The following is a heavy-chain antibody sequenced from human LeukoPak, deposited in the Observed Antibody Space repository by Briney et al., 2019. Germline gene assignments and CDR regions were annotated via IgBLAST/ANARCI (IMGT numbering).Heavy chain of an antibody. V-gene: IGHV4-59*01. Sequence: PSETLSLTCTVSGGSISSYYWSWIRQPPGKGLEWIGYIYYSGSTNYNPPHKSRVTISVDTSKNQFSLKLNSVTAADTAVYYCARYVWGSYPTFEDYWGQGTLVTVSS. CDR1: GGSISSYY. J-gene: IGHJ4*02. CDR2: IYYSGST. CDR3: ARYVWGSYPTFEDY. D-gene: IGHD3-16*02.